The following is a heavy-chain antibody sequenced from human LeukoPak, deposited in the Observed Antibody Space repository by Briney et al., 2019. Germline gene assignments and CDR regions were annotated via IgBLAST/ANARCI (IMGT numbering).Heavy chain of an antibody. CDR2: ISAYNGNT. V-gene: IGHV1-18*01. CDR1: GYTFTSYG. J-gene: IGHJ4*02. Sequence: ASVKVSCKASGYTFTSYGISWVRQAPGQGLEWMGWISAYNGNTNYAQKLQGRVTMTTDTSTSTAYMELRSLRSDDTAVYYCARVSNGYSAEEAFDYWGQGTLVTVSS. CDR3: ARVSNGYSAEEAFDY. D-gene: IGHD6-13*01.